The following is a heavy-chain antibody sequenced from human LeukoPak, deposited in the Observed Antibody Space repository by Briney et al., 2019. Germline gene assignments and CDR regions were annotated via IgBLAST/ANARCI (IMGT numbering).Heavy chain of an antibody. V-gene: IGHV4-34*01. CDR1: GGSFSGYY. Sequence: SETLSLTCAVYGGSFSGYYWSWIRQPPGKGLEWIGEINHSGSTNYNPSLKSRVTISVDTSKNQFSLKLSSVTAADTAVYYCARDPRTVAYYFDFWGQGRLVTVSS. CDR2: INHSGST. J-gene: IGHJ4*02. CDR3: ARDPRTVAYYFDF. D-gene: IGHD3/OR15-3a*01.